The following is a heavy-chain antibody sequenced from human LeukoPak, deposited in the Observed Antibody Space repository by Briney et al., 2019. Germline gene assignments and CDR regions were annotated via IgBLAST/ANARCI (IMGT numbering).Heavy chain of an antibody. V-gene: IGHV3-7*01. Sequence: GGSLRLSCAASGFIFSNYWMTWVRQAPGKGLEWVASIKPDGSEKYYVDSVKGRFTISRDNPKNSVFLQMNGLRAEDTAVYYCARGHYGMDVWGQGTTVTVSS. J-gene: IGHJ6*02. CDR3: ARGHYGMDV. CDR2: IKPDGSEK. CDR1: GFIFSNYW.